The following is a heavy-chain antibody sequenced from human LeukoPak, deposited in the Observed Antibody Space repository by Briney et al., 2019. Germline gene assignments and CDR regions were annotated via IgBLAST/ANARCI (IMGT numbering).Heavy chain of an antibody. CDR1: GGSISSYY. CDR3: AGEEPLVQSDWFDP. J-gene: IGHJ5*02. D-gene: IGHD6-13*01. V-gene: IGHV4-4*07. CDR2: IYTSGST. Sequence: SETLSLTCTVSGGSISSYYWSWIRQPAGKGLEWIGRIYTSGSTNYNPSLKSRVTMSVDTSKNQFSLKLSSVTAADTAVYYCAGEEPLVQSDWFDPWGQGTLVTVSS.